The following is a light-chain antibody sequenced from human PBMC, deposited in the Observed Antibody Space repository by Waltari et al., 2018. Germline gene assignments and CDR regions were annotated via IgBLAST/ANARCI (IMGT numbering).Light chain of an antibody. Sequence: DIQMTQSPSTLSASVGDRVTITCRASQSIDGWLAWYQQKPGKAPKVLIYQTSNLRSGVPSRFSGSGSGTEFTLTISSLQPDDFATYYCQQYKIDSRTFGRGTKVEI. V-gene: IGKV1-5*03. CDR3: QQYKIDSRT. CDR2: QTS. CDR1: QSIDGW. J-gene: IGKJ1*01.